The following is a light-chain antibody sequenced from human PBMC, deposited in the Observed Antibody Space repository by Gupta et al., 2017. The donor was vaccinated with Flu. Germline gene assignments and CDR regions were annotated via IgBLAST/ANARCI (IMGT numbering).Light chain of an antibody. J-gene: IGKJ1*01. CDR1: QSINSN. V-gene: IGKV3-15*01. CDR3: QHYENWPPAWT. Sequence: TLSVSPGETATLSCRASQSINSNSAWYQQRLGQAPRLLIYGTLIRAPGIPDRFSGSGSGAEFTLTISSLQSEDFAVYFCQHYENWPPAWTFGQGTKVEIE. CDR2: GTL.